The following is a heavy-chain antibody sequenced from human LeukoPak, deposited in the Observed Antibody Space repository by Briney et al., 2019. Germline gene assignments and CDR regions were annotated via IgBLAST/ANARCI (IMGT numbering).Heavy chain of an antibody. J-gene: IGHJ4*02. CDR1: GYTFTGYY. Sequence: ASVKVSCKASGYTFTGYYMHWVRQAPGQGLEWMGWINPNSGGTNYAQKFQGRVTMTRDTSISTAYTELSRLRSDDTAVYYCASFRKTTYYDFWSGYSPDYWGQGTLVTVSS. CDR2: INPNSGGT. CDR3: ASFRKTTYYDFWSGYSPDY. D-gene: IGHD3-3*01. V-gene: IGHV1-2*02.